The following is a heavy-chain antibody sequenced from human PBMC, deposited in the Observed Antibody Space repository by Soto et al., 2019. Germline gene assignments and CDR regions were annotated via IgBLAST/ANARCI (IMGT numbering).Heavy chain of an antibody. J-gene: IGHJ4*02. CDR3: AIESGSYLDYFDY. V-gene: IGHV3-33*01. CDR2: IWYDGSNK. D-gene: IGHD1-26*01. CDR1: GFSFSSYG. Sequence: PVGSLRLSCAASGFSFSSYGMHWVRQAPGKGLDWVAVIWYDGSNKYYADSVKGRFTISRDNSKNTLYLQMNSLRAEDTAVYYCAIESGSYLDYFDYWGQGTLVTVS.